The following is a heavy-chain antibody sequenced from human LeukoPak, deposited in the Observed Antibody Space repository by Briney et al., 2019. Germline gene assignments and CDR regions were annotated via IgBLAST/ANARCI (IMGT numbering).Heavy chain of an antibody. D-gene: IGHD6-19*01. CDR3: VKGPRPDITVAHTVEN. CDR2: ISSRGDST. J-gene: IGHJ4*02. Sequence: GGSLILSCAASGFIFSNYAMSWVRQVPGRGLEWVSTISSRGDSTYVADSVKGRFTISRDNSKNSLYLQMNTVRAEGTAVYYCVKGPRPDITVAHTVENWGQGTLVTVSS. V-gene: IGHV3-23*01. CDR1: GFIFSNYA.